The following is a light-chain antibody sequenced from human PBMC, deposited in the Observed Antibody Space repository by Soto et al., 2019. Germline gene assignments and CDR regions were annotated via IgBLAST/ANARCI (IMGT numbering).Light chain of an antibody. Sequence: MTQSPATLSVSPGEIATLSCRASQSVSNNLAWYQQKPVQAPRLIIYLAYTRATGIPARFSGSGSGTEFTLTISSLQSEDFAVYYCQQHNNWPPTTCGQGTRLEIK. CDR3: QQHNNWPPTT. CDR2: LAY. J-gene: IGKJ5*01. CDR1: QSVSNN. V-gene: IGKV3D-15*01.